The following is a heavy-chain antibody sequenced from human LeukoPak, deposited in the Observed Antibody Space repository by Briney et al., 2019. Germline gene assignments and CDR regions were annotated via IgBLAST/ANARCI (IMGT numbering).Heavy chain of an antibody. J-gene: IGHJ5*02. Sequence: SETLSLTCAVSGGSISRGGYSWRWIRQPPGKGLEWIGYIYYSGSTNYNPSLKSRVTISVDTSKNQFSLKLSSVTAADTAVYYCARHGTSGTNLNWFDPWGQGTLVTVSS. CDR1: GGSISRGGYS. V-gene: IGHV4-61*08. CDR2: IYYSGST. D-gene: IGHD1-1*01. CDR3: ARHGTSGTNLNWFDP.